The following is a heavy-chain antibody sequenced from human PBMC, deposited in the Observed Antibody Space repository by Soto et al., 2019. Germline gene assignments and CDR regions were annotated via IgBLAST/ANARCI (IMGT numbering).Heavy chain of an antibody. V-gene: IGHV4-4*02. J-gene: IGHJ4*02. D-gene: IGHD6-6*01. CDR1: SGSITNTNW. CDR3: ARQYPXSSYFDY. Sequence: SETLSLTCAVSSGSITNTNWWIWVRQSPGEGLEWIGEIYHSGSTNYNPSLKSRVTMSVDKSKNQFSLKLNSVTAADTAVYYCARQYPXSSYFDYWGQGTLVTVSS. CDR2: IYHSGST.